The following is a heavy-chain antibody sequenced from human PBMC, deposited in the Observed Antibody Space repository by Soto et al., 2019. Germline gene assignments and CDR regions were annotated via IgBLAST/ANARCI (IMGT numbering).Heavy chain of an antibody. CDR2: VSPDHGNA. D-gene: IGHD2-8*02. Sequence: ASVKVSCTTSGYTFTDYYINWVRQAPGQGLEWMGWVSPDHGNAGYARQFQGRITMTSDTSINTVFMELTNLRPEDTAVYYCAMTTGYWGQGTKVTVSS. J-gene: IGHJ4*02. CDR1: GYTFTDYY. CDR3: AMTTGY. V-gene: IGHV1-8*01.